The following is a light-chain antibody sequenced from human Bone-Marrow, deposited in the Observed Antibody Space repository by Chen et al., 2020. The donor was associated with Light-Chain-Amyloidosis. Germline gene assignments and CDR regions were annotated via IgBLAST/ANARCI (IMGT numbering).Light chain of an antibody. CDR3: QSVASSGTYEVI. CDR1: DLPTKY. V-gene: IGLV3-25*03. CDR2: RDT. Sequence: SYELTQPPSVSVSPGQTARITCSGDDLPTKYAYWYQQKPGQAPVLVIHRDTERPSGISERFSGSSSGTTATLTISGVQAEDEADYPCQSVASSGTYEVIFGGGTKLTVL. J-gene: IGLJ2*01.